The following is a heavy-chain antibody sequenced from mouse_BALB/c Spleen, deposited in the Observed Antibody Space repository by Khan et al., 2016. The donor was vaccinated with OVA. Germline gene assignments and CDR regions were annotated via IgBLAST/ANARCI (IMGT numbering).Heavy chain of an antibody. CDR3: ARPPITTVVATSYWFFDV. J-gene: IGHJ1*01. D-gene: IGHD1-1*01. Sequence: EVELVESGGGLVKPGGSLKLSCAASGFTFRSYAMSWVRQTPEKRLEWVATISSGDTYPYYPDSVKGRFTISRDNAKNTLYLQMSSLRSEDTAMYYCARPPITTVVATSYWFFDVWGAGTTVTVST. CDR2: ISSGDTYP. V-gene: IGHV5-9-3*01. CDR1: GFTFRSYA.